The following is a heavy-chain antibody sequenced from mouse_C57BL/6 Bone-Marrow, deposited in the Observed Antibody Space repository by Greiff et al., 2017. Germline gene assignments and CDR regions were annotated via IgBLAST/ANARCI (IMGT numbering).Heavy chain of an antibody. CDR1: GYTFTSYG. CDR2: IYPRSGNT. Sequence: QVQLQQSGAELARPGASVKLSCKASGYTFTSYGISWVKQRTGQGLEWIGEIYPRSGNTYYNEKFKGKATMTADKSSSTAYMELRSLTSEDSAVYFCARFYYGSSPFAYWGQGTLVTVSA. CDR3: ARFYYGSSPFAY. D-gene: IGHD1-1*01. J-gene: IGHJ3*01. V-gene: IGHV1-81*01.